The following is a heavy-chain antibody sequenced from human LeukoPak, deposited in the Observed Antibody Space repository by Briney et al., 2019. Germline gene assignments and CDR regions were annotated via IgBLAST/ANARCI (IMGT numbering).Heavy chain of an antibody. Sequence: ASVKVSCKASGYTFTGYYMHWVRQAPGQGLEWMGWINPNSGGTNYAQKFQGRVTMTRDTSISTAYMELSRLRSDDTAVYYCARGPPSSIGARRGMEFDYWGQGTLVTVSS. D-gene: IGHD6-6*01. J-gene: IGHJ4*02. CDR1: GYTFTGYY. V-gene: IGHV1-2*02. CDR3: ARGPPSSIGARRGMEFDY. CDR2: INPNSGGT.